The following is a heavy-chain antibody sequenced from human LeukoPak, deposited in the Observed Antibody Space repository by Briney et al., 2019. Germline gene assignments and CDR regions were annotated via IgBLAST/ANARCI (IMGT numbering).Heavy chain of an antibody. V-gene: IGHV3-11*06. CDR1: EFTFSDYY. CDR2: ISSSGTYT. CDR3: ARSRGRSGIPYFFDY. D-gene: IGHD2-15*01. J-gene: IGHJ4*02. Sequence: GGSLRPSCAASEFTFSDYYMSWIRQAPGKGLECISYISSSGTYTNYADSVKGRFSISRDNAKNSLYLQMNSLRAEDTAVYFCARSRGRSGIPYFFDYWGQGALVTVSS.